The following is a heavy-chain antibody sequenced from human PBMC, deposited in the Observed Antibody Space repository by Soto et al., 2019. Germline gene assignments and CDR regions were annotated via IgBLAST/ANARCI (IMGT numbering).Heavy chain of an antibody. CDR3: ARDGSYYYDSSAINWFDP. CDR1: GYTFTSYG. Sequence: VASVKVSCKASGYTFTSYGISWVRQAPGQGLEWMGWISAYNGNTNYAQKLQGRVTMTTDTSTSTAYVELRSLRSDDTAVYYCARDGSYYYDSSAINWFDPWGQGTLVTVSS. J-gene: IGHJ5*02. D-gene: IGHD3-22*01. V-gene: IGHV1-18*04. CDR2: ISAYNGNT.